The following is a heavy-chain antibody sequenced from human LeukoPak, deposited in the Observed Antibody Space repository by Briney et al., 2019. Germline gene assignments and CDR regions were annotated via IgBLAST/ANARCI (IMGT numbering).Heavy chain of an antibody. V-gene: IGHV5-51*01. CDR2: IYPGDSDT. J-gene: IGHJ4*02. Sequence: GESPKISCKGSGYTFINYWIGWVRHMPGKDLQWLGIIYPGDSDTKYSPSFQGQVTFSVDKSISTAYLHWSSLKASDTAMYYCVRHDSSSPDYWGQGTLVTVSS. CDR3: VRHDSSSPDY. D-gene: IGHD6-13*01. CDR1: GYTFINYW.